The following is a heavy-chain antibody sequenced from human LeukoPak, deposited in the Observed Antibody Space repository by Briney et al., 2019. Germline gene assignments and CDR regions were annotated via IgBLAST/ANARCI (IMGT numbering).Heavy chain of an antibody. CDR3: ARSARYYYGSGSYAGAFDI. J-gene: IGHJ3*02. CDR2: IWYDGSNK. Sequence: GGSLRLSRAASGFTSSSYGMHWVRQAPGKGLEWVAVIWYDGSNKYYADSVKGRFTISRDNSKNTLYLQMNSLRAEDTAVYYCARSARYYYGSGSYAGAFDIWGQGTMVTVSS. V-gene: IGHV3-33*01. D-gene: IGHD3-10*01. CDR1: GFTSSSYG.